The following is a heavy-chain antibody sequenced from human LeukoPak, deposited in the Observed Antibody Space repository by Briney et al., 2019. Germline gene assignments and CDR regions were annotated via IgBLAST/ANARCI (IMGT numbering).Heavy chain of an antibody. CDR2: IKHDGSEK. Sequence: GGSLRLSCAASGFTFSSYSMNWVRQAPGQGLEWVANIKHDGSEKYYVDSVKGRFTICREDGKNSLSLQINNVRAEDTAVYYCAYTNNLYHWGQGTLVVVSS. D-gene: IGHD3-16*01. J-gene: IGHJ5*02. CDR1: GFTFSSYS. CDR3: AYTNNLYH. V-gene: IGHV3-7*01.